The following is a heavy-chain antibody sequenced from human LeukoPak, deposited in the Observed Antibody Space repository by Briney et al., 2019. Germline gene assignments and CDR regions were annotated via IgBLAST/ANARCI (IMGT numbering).Heavy chain of an antibody. CDR1: GYTFTSYG. CDR3: AREGLGELTLDY. CDR2: ISTYNGDT. Sequence: GASVKVSCKASGYTFTSYGISWVRQAPGQGLEWMGWISTYNGDTNYAQKLQGRVTMTTDTSTNTAYMELKSLRSDDTAVYYCAREGLGELTLDYWGQGNLVTVSS. J-gene: IGHJ4*02. D-gene: IGHD3-16*01. V-gene: IGHV1-18*01.